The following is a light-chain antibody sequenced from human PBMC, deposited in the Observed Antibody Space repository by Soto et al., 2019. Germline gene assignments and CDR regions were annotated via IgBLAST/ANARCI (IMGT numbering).Light chain of an antibody. CDR1: AGAVTSASY. CDR3: LLYYGGTLWV. Sequence: QAVVTQEPSLTVSPVGTVTLTCASSAGAVTSASYANWFQQKPGQAPRPLIYSTTNKHSKTPARFSGSLLGGKAALTLSGVQPEDEAHYYCLLYYGGTLWVFGGGTKVTVL. J-gene: IGLJ3*02. CDR2: STT. V-gene: IGLV7-43*01.